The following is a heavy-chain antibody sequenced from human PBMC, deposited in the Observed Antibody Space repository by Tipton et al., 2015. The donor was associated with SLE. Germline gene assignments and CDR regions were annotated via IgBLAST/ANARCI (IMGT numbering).Heavy chain of an antibody. V-gene: IGHV4-59*12. D-gene: IGHD2-21*01. CDR1: GGFISGYY. CDR2: THYSGSS. Sequence: TLSLTCSVSGGFISGYYWAWIRQPPGKGLEWIGYTHYSGSSNYNPSLKSRVTISVDTSKNQFSLKLSSVTAADTAVYYCARDVVWGQGTLVTVSS. CDR3: ARDVV. J-gene: IGHJ4*02.